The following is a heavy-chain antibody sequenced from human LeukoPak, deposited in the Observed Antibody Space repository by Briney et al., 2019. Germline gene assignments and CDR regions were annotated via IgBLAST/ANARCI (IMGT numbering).Heavy chain of an antibody. CDR3: ARDLAVS. Sequence: GGSLRLSCAAAGFTFSTFAMSWVRQAPGEGLEWVSSISSAGDNTYSADSVKGRFTISRDNSKNTLFLQMTSLRADDTAVYYCARDLAVSWGQGTLVTVSS. V-gene: IGHV3-23*01. CDR2: ISSAGDNT. CDR1: GFTFSTFA. J-gene: IGHJ4*02.